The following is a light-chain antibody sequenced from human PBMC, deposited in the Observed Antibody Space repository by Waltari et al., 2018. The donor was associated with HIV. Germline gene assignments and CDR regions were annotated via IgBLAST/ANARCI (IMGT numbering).Light chain of an antibody. Sequence: QSVLTQPPSVSGAPGQRVTISCTWSSSNLGTGSDVHWYQQLPGTAPTLLIYGNNNRPSGVPDRFSGSKSGTSASLAISGLQAEDEADYYCCSYAANYVWLFGGRTKLTVL. CDR3: CSYAANYVWL. J-gene: IGLJ3*02. V-gene: IGLV1-40*01. CDR1: SSNLGTGSD. CDR2: GNN.